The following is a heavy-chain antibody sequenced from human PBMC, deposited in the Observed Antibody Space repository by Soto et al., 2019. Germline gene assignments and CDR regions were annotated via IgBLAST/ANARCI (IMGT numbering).Heavy chain of an antibody. Sequence: QLQLQESGPGLVKPSETLSLTCTVSGGSISSSSYYWGWIRQPPGKGLEWFGSIYYSGSTYYNPSLKSRVTISVDTSKNQFSLKLSSVTAADTAVYYCARVGEGYGGNPVDYWGQGTLVTVSS. V-gene: IGHV4-39*01. CDR2: IYYSGST. CDR1: GGSISSSSYY. J-gene: IGHJ4*02. D-gene: IGHD4-17*01. CDR3: ARVGEGYGGNPVDY.